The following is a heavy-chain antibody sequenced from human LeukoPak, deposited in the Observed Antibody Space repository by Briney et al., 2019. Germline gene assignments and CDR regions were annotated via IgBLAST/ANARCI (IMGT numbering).Heavy chain of an antibody. V-gene: IGHV4-59*01. CDR2: IYYSGST. Sequence: SETLSLTCTVSGGSISSYYWSWIRQPPGKGLEWMGYIYYSGSTNYNPSLKSRVTISVDTSKNQFSLKLSSVTAADTAVYYCARDWVRGSSGGMDVWGQGTTVTVSS. D-gene: IGHD3-10*01. CDR3: ARDWVRGSSGGMDV. CDR1: GGSISSYY. J-gene: IGHJ6*02.